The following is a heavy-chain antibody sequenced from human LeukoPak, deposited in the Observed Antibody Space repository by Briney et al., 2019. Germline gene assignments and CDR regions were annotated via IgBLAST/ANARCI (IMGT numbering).Heavy chain of an antibody. D-gene: IGHD3-22*01. Sequence: ASVKVSCKASGYTFTSYDINWVRQAPGQGLEWMGGIIPIFGTANYAQKFQGRVTITTDESTSTAYMELSSLRSEDTAVYYCARGRNYYYEGHMDVWGKGTTVTVSS. V-gene: IGHV1-69*05. CDR2: IIPIFGTA. CDR1: GYTFTSYD. CDR3: ARGRNYYYEGHMDV. J-gene: IGHJ6*03.